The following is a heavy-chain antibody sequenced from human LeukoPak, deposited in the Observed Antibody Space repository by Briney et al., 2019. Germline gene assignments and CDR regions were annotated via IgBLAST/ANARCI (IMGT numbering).Heavy chain of an antibody. Sequence: PSETLSLTCTVSGGSISSGGYYWSWIRQHPGKGLEWIGYIYYSGSTYYNPSLKSRVTISVDTSKNQFSLKLSSVIAADTAVYYCARALFYYYYMDVWGKGTTVTVSS. CDR3: ARALFYYYYMDV. J-gene: IGHJ6*03. V-gene: IGHV4-31*03. CDR1: GGSISSGGYY. CDR2: IYYSGST.